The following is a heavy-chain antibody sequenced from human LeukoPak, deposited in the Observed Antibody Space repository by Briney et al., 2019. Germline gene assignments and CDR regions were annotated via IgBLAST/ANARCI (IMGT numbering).Heavy chain of an antibody. CDR3: ARVWTVGGDAFDI. CDR1: GGSISSYY. V-gene: IGHV4-59*01. Sequence: SETLSLTCTVSGGSISSYYWSWIRQPPGKGLEWIGYIYYSGSTNYNPSLKSRVTISVDTSKNRFSLKLSSVTAADTAVYYCARVWTVGGDAFDIWGQGTMVTVSS. D-gene: IGHD3-16*01. CDR2: IYYSGST. J-gene: IGHJ3*02.